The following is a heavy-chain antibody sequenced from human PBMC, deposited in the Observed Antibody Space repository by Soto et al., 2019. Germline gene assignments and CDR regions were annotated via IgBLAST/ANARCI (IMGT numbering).Heavy chain of an antibody. D-gene: IGHD2-15*01. CDR2: ISAYNGNT. V-gene: IGHV1-18*01. CDR3: ARDGIVVVVAATKVYYYGMDV. J-gene: IGHJ6*02. Sequence: GASVKVSCKASGYTFTIYGISWVRQAPGQGLEWMGWISAYNGNTNYAQKLQGRVTMTTDTSTSTAYMELRSLRSDDTAVYYCARDGIVVVVAATKVYYYGMDVWGQGTTVTVSS. CDR1: GYTFTIYG.